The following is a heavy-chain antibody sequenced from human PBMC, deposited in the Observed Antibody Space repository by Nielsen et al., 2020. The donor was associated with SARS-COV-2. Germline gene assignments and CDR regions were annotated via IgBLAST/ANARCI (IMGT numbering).Heavy chain of an antibody. D-gene: IGHD3/OR15-3a*01. CDR3: ARARATIFGLVMSYGMDV. CDR2: INPYSGST. Sequence: ASVKVSCKASGYTFTDYYIHWVRQAPGQGLEWMGRINPYSGSTNYAQKFQGTVTMTRDASISTVYMELTSDDTAVYYCARARATIFGLVMSYGMDVWGQVTTVAGSS. J-gene: IGHJ6*02. CDR1: GYTFTDYY. V-gene: IGHV1-2*06.